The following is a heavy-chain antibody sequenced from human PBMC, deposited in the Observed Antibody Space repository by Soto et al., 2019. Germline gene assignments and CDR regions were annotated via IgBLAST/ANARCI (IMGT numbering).Heavy chain of an antibody. D-gene: IGHD3-3*01. Sequence: LKVSCKASGYTFTIYDINWVRQATGQGLEWMGWMNPNSGNTGYAQKFQGRVIMTRNTSISTAYMELSSLRSEDTAVYYCARVPGGGYYDFWSGYYTVGGLDYWGQGTLVTVSS. J-gene: IGHJ4*02. CDR3: ARVPGGGYYDFWSGYYTVGGLDY. V-gene: IGHV1-8*01. CDR2: MNPNSGNT. CDR1: GYTFTIYD.